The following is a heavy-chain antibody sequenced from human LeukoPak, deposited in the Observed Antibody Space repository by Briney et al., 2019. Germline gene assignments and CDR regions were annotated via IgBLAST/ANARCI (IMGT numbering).Heavy chain of an antibody. J-gene: IGHJ6*01. CDR2: IKQDGSGK. V-gene: IGHV3-7*05. CDR3: ARDCGYGDLVGYYGMDV. Sequence: PGGSLRLSCAASGFTLSSYWMTWVRQAPGKGLEGVANIKQDGSGKYYVDSVKGRVTISRDNAKNSLYLQMNSVIGEDTAVYYCARDCGYGDLVGYYGMDVWGQGTTVTVSS. D-gene: IGHD4-17*01. CDR1: GFTLSSYW.